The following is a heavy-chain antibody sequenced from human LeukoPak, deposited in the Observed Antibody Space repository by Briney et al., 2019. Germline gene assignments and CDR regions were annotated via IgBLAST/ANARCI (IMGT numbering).Heavy chain of an antibody. V-gene: IGHV1-46*01. CDR3: AKDPRSYYYDSSGYNFDY. D-gene: IGHD3-22*01. Sequence: ASVKVSCKASGYTFTSYYMHWVRQAPGQGLEWMGIINPSGGSTSYAQKFQGRVTMTRDMSTSTVYMELSSLRAEDTAVYYCAKDPRSYYYDSSGYNFDYWGQGTLVTVSS. CDR1: GYTFTSYY. J-gene: IGHJ4*02. CDR2: INPSGGST.